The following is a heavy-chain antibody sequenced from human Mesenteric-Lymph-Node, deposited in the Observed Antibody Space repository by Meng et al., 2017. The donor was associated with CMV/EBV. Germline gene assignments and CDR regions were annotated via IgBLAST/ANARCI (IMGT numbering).Heavy chain of an antibody. CDR3: AKDPRFGELSHIDY. CDR2: ISGSGGST. J-gene: IGHJ4*02. V-gene: IGHV3-23*01. CDR1: GFTFNIAW. Sequence: GGSLRLSCTASGFTFNIAWMSWVRQAPGKGLEWVSAISGSGGSTYYADSVKGRFTISRDNSKNTLYLQMNSLRAEDTAVYYCAKDPRFGELSHIDYWGQGTLVTVSS. D-gene: IGHD3-10*01.